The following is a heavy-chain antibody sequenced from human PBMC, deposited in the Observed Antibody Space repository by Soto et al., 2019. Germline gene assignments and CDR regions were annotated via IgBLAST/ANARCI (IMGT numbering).Heavy chain of an antibody. CDR1: GFTFSSYA. D-gene: IGHD4-4*01. CDR2: ISGSGGST. CDR3: AKRPHDYSNYYFDY. J-gene: IGHJ4*02. V-gene: IGHV3-23*01. Sequence: QLGGSLRLSCAASGFTFSSYAMSWVRQAPGKGLEWVSAISGSGGSTYYADSVKGRFTISRDNSKNTLYLQMNSLRAEDTAVYYCAKRPHDYSNYYFDYWGQGTLVTVSS.